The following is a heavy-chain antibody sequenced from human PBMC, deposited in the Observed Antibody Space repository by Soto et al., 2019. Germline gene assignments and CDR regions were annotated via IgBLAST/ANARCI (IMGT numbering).Heavy chain of an antibody. J-gene: IGHJ3*02. CDR1: GFTFSSYT. V-gene: IGHV3-21*01. D-gene: IGHD5-12*01. CDR2: IISSNSYI. CDR3: ARVSYSGYDSDAFDI. Sequence: EVQLVESGGGLVQPGGSLRLSCAASGFTFSSYTINWVRQAPGKGLEWVSSIISSNSYIYYADSVKGRFTISRDNARNSLFLQMNSLRAEDTAVYYCARVSYSGYDSDAFDIWGQGTMVIVSS.